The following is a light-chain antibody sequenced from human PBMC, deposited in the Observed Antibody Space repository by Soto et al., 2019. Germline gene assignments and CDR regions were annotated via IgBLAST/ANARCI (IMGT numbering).Light chain of an antibody. CDR3: YSAPDNNVV. V-gene: IGLV3-27*01. Sequence: SYELTQPSSVSVSPGQTARITCSGDVLAKKYARWFQQKPGQAPGLVIYNDSERPSGIPERFSGSGSGTTVTMTISGAQVEDEADYYGYSAPDNNVVFGGGTQLTVL. CDR2: NDS. J-gene: IGLJ2*01. CDR1: VLAKKY.